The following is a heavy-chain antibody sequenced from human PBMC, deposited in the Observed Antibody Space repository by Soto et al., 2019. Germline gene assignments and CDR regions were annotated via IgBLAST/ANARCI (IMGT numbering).Heavy chain of an antibody. J-gene: IGHJ3*02. CDR2: IYYSGST. Sequence: QVQLQESGPGLVKPSQTLSLTCTVSGGSISSGGYYWSWIRQHPGKGLEWIGYIYYSGSTYYNPSLKSRVTISVDTSKNQFSLKLSSVTAADTAVYYCARDSGLLAYCGGDCSHHDAFDIWGQGTMVTVSS. CDR3: ARDSGLLAYCGGDCSHHDAFDI. CDR1: GGSISSGGYY. V-gene: IGHV4-31*03. D-gene: IGHD2-21*01.